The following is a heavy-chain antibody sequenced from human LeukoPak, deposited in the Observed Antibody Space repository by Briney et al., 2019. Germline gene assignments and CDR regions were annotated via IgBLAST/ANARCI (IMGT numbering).Heavy chain of an antibody. V-gene: IGHV3-33*06. Sequence: GGSLRLSCAASGFTFDDYGMHWVRQAPGKGLEWVAVIWYDGSNKYYADSVKGRFTISRDNSKNTLYLQMNSLRAEDTAVYYCAKDHYYDSSGYYYPQNGYFDYWGQGTLVTVSS. CDR3: AKDHYYDSSGYYYPQNGYFDY. CDR2: IWYDGSNK. CDR1: GFTFDDYG. D-gene: IGHD3-22*01. J-gene: IGHJ4*02.